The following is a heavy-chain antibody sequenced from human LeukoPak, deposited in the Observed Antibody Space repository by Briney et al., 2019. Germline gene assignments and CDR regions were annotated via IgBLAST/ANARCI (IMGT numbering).Heavy chain of an antibody. Sequence: SETLSLTCTVSGGSISSSSYYWGWIRQPPGKGLEWIGSIYYSGSTYYNPSLKSRVTISVDTSKNQFSLKLSSVTAADTAVYYCARHSRGYYDFWSGYYDTHFDYWGQGTLVTVSS. CDR2: IYYSGST. V-gene: IGHV4-39*01. D-gene: IGHD3-3*01. J-gene: IGHJ4*02. CDR3: ARHSRGYYDFWSGYYDTHFDY. CDR1: GGSISSSSYY.